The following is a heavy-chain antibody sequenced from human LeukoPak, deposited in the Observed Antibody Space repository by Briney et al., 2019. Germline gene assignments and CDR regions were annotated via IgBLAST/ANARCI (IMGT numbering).Heavy chain of an antibody. CDR3: VREAYYASGSPPTYYFDS. CDR1: GFAFRTHV. J-gene: IGHJ4*02. D-gene: IGHD3-16*01. Sequence: GGFLRLSCAVSGFAFRTHVIHWVRQAPGKGLEWVAVISNDERTIFYADSVKGRFTISRDNSKSTLYLQMNSLRAEDTAVYYCVREAYYASGSPPTYYFDSWGQGTLVTVSS. V-gene: IGHV3-30*04. CDR2: ISNDERTI.